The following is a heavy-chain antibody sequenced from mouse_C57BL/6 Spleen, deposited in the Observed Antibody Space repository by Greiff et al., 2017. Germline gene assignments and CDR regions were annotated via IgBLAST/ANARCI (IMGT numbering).Heavy chain of an antibody. J-gene: IGHJ2*01. Sequence: VQLQPSGAELVRPGTSVKVSCKASGYAFTNYLIEWVKQRPGQGLEWIGVINPGSGGTNYNEKFKGKATLTADKSSSTAYMQLSSLTSEDSAVYFCARGDYFDYWGQGTTLTVSS. CDR2: INPGSGGT. V-gene: IGHV1-54*01. CDR1: GYAFTNYL. CDR3: ARGDYFDY.